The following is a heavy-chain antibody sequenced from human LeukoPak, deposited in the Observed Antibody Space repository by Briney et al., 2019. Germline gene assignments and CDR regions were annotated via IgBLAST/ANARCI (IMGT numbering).Heavy chain of an antibody. V-gene: IGHV4-39*07. CDR2: IYYSGST. D-gene: IGHD3-22*01. Sequence: PSETLSLTCTVSGGSISGSSYYWGWIRQPPGKGLEWIGSIYYSGSTYYNPSLKSRVTISVDTSKNQFSLKLSSVTAADTAVYYCARDYYDSSGYSLDYWGQGTLVTVSS. CDR1: GGSISGSSYY. CDR3: ARDYYDSSGYSLDY. J-gene: IGHJ4*02.